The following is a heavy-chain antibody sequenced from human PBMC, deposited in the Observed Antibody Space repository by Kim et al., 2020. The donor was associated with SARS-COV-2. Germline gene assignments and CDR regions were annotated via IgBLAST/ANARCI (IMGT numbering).Heavy chain of an antibody. D-gene: IGHD3-22*01. CDR2: ISSSSSYI. J-gene: IGHJ4*02. Sequence: GGSLRLSCAASGFTFSSYSMNWVRQAPGKGLEWVSSISSSSSYIYYADSVKGRFTISRDNAKNSLYLQMNSLRAEDTAVYYCARASGYYYDSSGYCDYWGQGTLVTVSS. V-gene: IGHV3-21*01. CDR1: GFTFSSYS. CDR3: ARASGYYYDSSGYCDY.